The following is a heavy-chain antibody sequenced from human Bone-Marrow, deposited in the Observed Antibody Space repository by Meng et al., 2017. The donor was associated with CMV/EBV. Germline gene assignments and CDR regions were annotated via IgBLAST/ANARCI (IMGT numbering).Heavy chain of an antibody. CDR2: IYYSGST. CDR1: GGSISSSSYY. Sequence: QLAPQGSGPGLVKPSETLSLTCTVSGGSISSSSYYWGWIRQPPGKGLEWIGSIYYSGSTYYNPSLKSRVTISVDTSKNQFSLKLSSVTAADTAVYYCAREYYDFRGGWYFDLWGRGTLVTVSS. V-gene: IGHV4-39*07. J-gene: IGHJ2*01. CDR3: AREYYDFRGGWYFDL. D-gene: IGHD3-3*01.